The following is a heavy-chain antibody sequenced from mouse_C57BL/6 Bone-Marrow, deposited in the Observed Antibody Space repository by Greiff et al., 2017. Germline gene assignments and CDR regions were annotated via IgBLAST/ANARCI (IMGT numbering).Heavy chain of an antibody. Sequence: VQLQQSGAELVRPGASVKLSCTASGFNITDYYMHWVKQRPEQGLEWIGRIDPEDGDTEYAPKFQGKDTMTADTSSNTAYLQLSSLTSEDTAVYYCTTPFYDGYSHWYFDVWGTGTTVTVSS. D-gene: IGHD2-3*01. CDR3: TTPFYDGYSHWYFDV. CDR2: IDPEDGDT. J-gene: IGHJ1*03. CDR1: GFNITDYY. V-gene: IGHV14-1*01.